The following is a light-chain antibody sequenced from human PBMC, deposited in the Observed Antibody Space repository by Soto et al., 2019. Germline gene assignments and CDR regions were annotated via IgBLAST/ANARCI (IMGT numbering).Light chain of an antibody. J-gene: IGKJ4*01. Sequence: EIVLTQSPGTLSLSPGERATLSCRASQSINSRYLAWYQQKPGQAPRLLIYGTSNRATGIPDRFSGSGSGTDFNLTISRLEPEDFAVYYCQQYGSSLLTFGGGTKVEIK. V-gene: IGKV3-20*01. CDR1: QSINSRY. CDR3: QQYGSSLLT. CDR2: GTS.